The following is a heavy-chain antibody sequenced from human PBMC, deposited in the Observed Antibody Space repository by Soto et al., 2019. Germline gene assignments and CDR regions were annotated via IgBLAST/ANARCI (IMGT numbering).Heavy chain of an antibody. CDR1: GGSISSSSYY. D-gene: IGHD1-20*01. Sequence: QLQLQESGPGLVKPSETLSLTCTVSGGSISSSSYYWGWIRQPPGKGLEWIGSIYYSGSTYYNPSLKSRVTISVATSKNQFSLKLSSVTAADTAVYYCARPRYNWNDVWFDPWGQGTLVTVSS. V-gene: IGHV4-39*01. CDR2: IYYSGST. CDR3: ARPRYNWNDVWFDP. J-gene: IGHJ5*02.